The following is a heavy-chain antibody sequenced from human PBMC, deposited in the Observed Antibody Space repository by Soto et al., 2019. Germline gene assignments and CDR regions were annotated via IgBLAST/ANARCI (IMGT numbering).Heavy chain of an antibody. CDR3: AKAIGGIYLHPHMDV. V-gene: IGHV3-9*01. CDR1: GFTFDDYA. J-gene: IGHJ6*02. CDR2: ISWNSGSI. Sequence: EVQLMESGGGLVQPGRSLRLSCAASGFTFDDYAMHWVRQAPGKGLEWVSGISWNSGSIGYADSVKGRFTISRDNAKKSLYLKMNSLRAEDTALYYCAKAIGGIYLHPHMDVWGQGTTVTVSS. D-gene: IGHD3-10*01.